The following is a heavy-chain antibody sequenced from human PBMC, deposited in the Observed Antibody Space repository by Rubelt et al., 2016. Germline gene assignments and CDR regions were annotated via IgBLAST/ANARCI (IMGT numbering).Heavy chain of an antibody. CDR2: IYYSGST. Sequence: QLQLQESGPGLVKPSETLSLTCTVSGGSISSSSYYWGWIRQPPGKGLEWIGSIYYSGSTYYNPSLKSRVTIAVDTSKNQFSLKLSAVTAADTAVYYCARLSPRAAGLVDYWGQGTLVTVSS. D-gene: IGHD5/OR15-5a*01. CDR1: GGSISSSSYY. V-gene: IGHV4-39*01. CDR3: ARLSPRAAGLVDY. J-gene: IGHJ4*02.